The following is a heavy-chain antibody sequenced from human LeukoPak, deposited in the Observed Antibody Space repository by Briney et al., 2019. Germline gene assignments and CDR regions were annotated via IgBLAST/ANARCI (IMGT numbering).Heavy chain of an antibody. V-gene: IGHV5-51*01. D-gene: IGHD3-22*01. Sequence: GESLKISCKGSGYSFTSYWIGWVRQMPGKGLEWMGIIYPGDSDTRYSPSFQGQVTISADKSISTAYLQWSSLKASDTAMYYCTRNYYDSSGYYSRYYFYYMDVWGKGTTVTVSS. CDR1: GYSFTSYW. CDR3: TRNYYDSSGYYSRYYFYYMDV. CDR2: IYPGDSDT. J-gene: IGHJ6*03.